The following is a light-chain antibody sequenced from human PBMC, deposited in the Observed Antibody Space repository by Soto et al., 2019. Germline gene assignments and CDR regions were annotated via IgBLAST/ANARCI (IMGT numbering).Light chain of an antibody. V-gene: IGKV3-20*01. CDR2: CTS. CDR3: QQYGSSPWT. Sequence: IVLTQSPRTLSLSPGERATLSCRASQSVDSSFVAWFQQKPGQAPRLLIYCTSSRATGIPDRFSGSGSGSDFTLTSNGLEPEDFAMYFCQQYGSSPWTFGQGTKV. CDR1: QSVDSSF. J-gene: IGKJ1*01.